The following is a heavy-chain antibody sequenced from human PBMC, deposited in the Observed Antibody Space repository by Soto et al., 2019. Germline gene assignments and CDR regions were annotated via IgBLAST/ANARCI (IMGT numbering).Heavy chain of an antibody. J-gene: IGHJ6*02. D-gene: IGHD6-19*01. CDR3: ARDHPRVAGGTYYYYGMDV. CDR2: INPNSGGT. CDR1: GYTFTGYY. Sequence: QVQLVQSGAEVKKPGASVKVSCKASGYTFTGYYMHWVRQAPGQGLEWMGWINPNSGGTNYAQKFQGWVTMTRDTXXSXAXXELSRLRSDDTAVYYCARDHPRVAGGTYYYYGMDVWGQGTTVTVSS. V-gene: IGHV1-2*04.